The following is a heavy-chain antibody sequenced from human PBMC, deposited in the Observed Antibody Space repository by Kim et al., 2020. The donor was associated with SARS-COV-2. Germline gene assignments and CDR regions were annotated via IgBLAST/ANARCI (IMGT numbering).Heavy chain of an antibody. CDR3: ARDGDLYSSGKDAFDI. Sequence: GGSLRLSCAASGFTFSSYWMTWVRQAPGKGLEWVGNIKQGGNQKYYVDSVKGRFTISRDNAKNLLYLQMNSLRAEDTAVYYCARDGDLYSSGKDAFDIWGQGTMVTVSS. V-gene: IGHV3-7*01. D-gene: IGHD6-19*01. J-gene: IGHJ3*02. CDR1: GFTFSSYW. CDR2: IKQGGNQK.